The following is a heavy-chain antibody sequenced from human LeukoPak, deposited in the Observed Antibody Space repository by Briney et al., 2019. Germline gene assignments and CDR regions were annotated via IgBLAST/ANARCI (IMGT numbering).Heavy chain of an antibody. CDR3: ARGEMPYYYDSSGYPQARLAEYFQH. V-gene: IGHV1-69*04. CDR2: IIPILGIA. Sequence: SVKVSCKASGGTFSSYAISWVRQAPGQGLEWMGRIIPILGIANYAQKFQGRVTITADKSTSTAYMELSSLRSKDTAVYYCARGEMPYYYDSSGYPQARLAEYFQHWGQGTLVTVSS. D-gene: IGHD3-22*01. CDR1: GGTFSSYA. J-gene: IGHJ1*01.